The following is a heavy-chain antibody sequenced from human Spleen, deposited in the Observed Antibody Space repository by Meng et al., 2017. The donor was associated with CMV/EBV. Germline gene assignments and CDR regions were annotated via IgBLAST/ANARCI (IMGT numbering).Heavy chain of an antibody. Sequence: GGSLRLSCEASAFTVSSYWMSWVRQAPGKGLEWVANIKQDGTEGYYVDSVKGRFTISRDNANNSLYLQMNSLRAEDTAVYYCARDRNGMDVWGQGTTVTVSS. CDR1: AFTVSSYW. V-gene: IGHV3-7*01. CDR3: ARDRNGMDV. CDR2: IKQDGTEG. J-gene: IGHJ6*02.